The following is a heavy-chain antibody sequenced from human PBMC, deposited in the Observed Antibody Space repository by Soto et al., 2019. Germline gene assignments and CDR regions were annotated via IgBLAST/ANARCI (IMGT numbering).Heavy chain of an antibody. CDR2: ISSSSSYT. CDR1: GFTFSDYY. J-gene: IGHJ5*02. Sequence: QVQLVESGGGLVKPGGSLRLSCAASGFTFSDYYMSWIRQAPGKGLEWVSYISSSSSYTNYADYVKGRFTISRDNAKNSLYLQMNSLRAEDTAVYYCARDHRVRGVKGSWDPWGQGTLVTVSS. V-gene: IGHV3-11*06. D-gene: IGHD3-10*01. CDR3: ARDHRVRGVKGSWDP.